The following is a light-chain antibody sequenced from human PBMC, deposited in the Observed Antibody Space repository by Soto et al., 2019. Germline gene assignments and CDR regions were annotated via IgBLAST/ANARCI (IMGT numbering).Light chain of an antibody. V-gene: IGKV1-39*01. Sequence: DIQMTQSPSSLSASVGDRVTITCRASQSITTYLNWYQQKPGKAPKLLIYAASNLQSGVPSRFSGSGSGTDLTLTISSLQPEDFAAYFCQQSFNTPRTFGQGTRVEIK. CDR2: AAS. CDR1: QSITTY. CDR3: QQSFNTPRT. J-gene: IGKJ1*01.